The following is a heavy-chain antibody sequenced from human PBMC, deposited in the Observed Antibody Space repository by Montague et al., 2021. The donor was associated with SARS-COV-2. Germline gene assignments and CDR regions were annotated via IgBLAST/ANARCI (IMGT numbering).Heavy chain of an antibody. CDR3: ARDTRGFWSGFGYYYYMDV. J-gene: IGHJ6*03. CDR2: ISYDGSNK. CDR1: GFTFSSYG. Sequence: SLRLSCAASGFTFSSYGMNWVRQAPGKGLEWVAVISYDGSNKYYADSVKGRFTISRDNSKNTLYLQMNSLRAEDTAVYYCARDTRGFWSGFGYYYYMDVWGKGTTVTVSS. D-gene: IGHD3-3*01. V-gene: IGHV3-30*03.